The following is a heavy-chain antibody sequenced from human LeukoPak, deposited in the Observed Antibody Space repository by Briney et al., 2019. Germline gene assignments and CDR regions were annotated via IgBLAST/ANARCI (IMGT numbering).Heavy chain of an antibody. J-gene: IGHJ3*02. V-gene: IGHV3-9*01. CDR2: ISWNSGSI. D-gene: IGHD6-13*01. Sequence: PGRSLRLSCAASGFTFDDYAMHWVRQAPGKGLEWVSGISWNSGSIGYADSVKGRFTISRDNAKNSLYLQMNSLRAEDTALYYCAKDNPHYSSSWDDAFDIWGQGTMVTVSS. CDR3: AKDNPHYSSSWDDAFDI. CDR1: GFTFDDYA.